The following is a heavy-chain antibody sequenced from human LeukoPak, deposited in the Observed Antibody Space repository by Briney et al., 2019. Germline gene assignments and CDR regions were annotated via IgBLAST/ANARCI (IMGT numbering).Heavy chain of an antibody. V-gene: IGHV3-21*01. CDR1: GFTFSNYN. Sequence: GGSLRLSCAASGFTFSNYNMDWVRQAPGKGLEWVSSISRSSIYIYYADSMKGRFTISRDNAKNSLYLQMNSLRAEDTAVYYCARGGFDWLLFNYYYYMDVWGKGTTVTISS. CDR2: ISRSSIYI. D-gene: IGHD3-9*01. CDR3: ARGGFDWLLFNYYYYMDV. J-gene: IGHJ6*03.